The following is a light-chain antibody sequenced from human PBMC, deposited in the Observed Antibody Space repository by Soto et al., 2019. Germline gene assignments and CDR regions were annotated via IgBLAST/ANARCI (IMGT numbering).Light chain of an antibody. CDR2: DVS. CDR1: QSITNNY. J-gene: IGKJ5*01. CDR3: QQSDNSPIT. V-gene: IGKV3-20*01. Sequence: EIGLTQSPGTLSLSPGERATLSCRASQSITNNYLAWYQQKPGQAPRLLIYDVSNRATGIPARFSGTGSETDFTLTISRLEPEDFAVYYCQQSDNSPITFGQGRLLAVK.